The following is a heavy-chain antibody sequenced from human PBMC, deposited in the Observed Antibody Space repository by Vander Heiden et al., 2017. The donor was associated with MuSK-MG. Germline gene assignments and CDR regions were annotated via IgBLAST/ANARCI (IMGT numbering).Heavy chain of an antibody. D-gene: IGHD5-18*01. J-gene: IGHJ4*02. CDR1: GGSISSSSYY. Sequence: QLQLQESGPGLVKPSETLSLTCTVSGGSISSSSYYWGWIRQPPGKGLEWIGSIYYSGSTYYNPSLKSRVTISVDTSKNQFSLKLSSVTAADTAVYYCARQRNSRDTAMVKELVYFDYWGQGTLVTVSS. V-gene: IGHV4-39*01. CDR3: ARQRNSRDTAMVKELVYFDY. CDR2: IYYSGST.